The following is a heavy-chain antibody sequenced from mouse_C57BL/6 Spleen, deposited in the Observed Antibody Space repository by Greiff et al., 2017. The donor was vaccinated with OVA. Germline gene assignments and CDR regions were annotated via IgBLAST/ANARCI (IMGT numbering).Heavy chain of an antibody. V-gene: IGHV1-18*01. CDR3: ARGYDYDGAIGY. J-gene: IGHJ4*01. CDR1: GYTFTDYN. D-gene: IGHD2-4*01. CDR2: INPNNGGT. Sequence: VQLQQSGPELVKPGASVKIPCKASGYTFTDYNMDWVKQSNGKSLEWIGDINPNNGGTIYNQKFKGKATLTVDKSSSTAYMELRSLTSEDTAVYYCARGYDYDGAIGYGGQGTSVTVSS.